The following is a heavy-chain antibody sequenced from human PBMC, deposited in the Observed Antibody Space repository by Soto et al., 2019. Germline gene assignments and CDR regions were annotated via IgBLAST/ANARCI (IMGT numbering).Heavy chain of an antibody. CDR1: GFIFENFG. V-gene: IGHV3-23*01. D-gene: IGHD1-26*01. CDR2: ISGSGFKK. J-gene: IGHJ5*02. CDR3: AKNQGVELVPLATVDWFDP. Sequence: PWGSLILSCAASGFIFENFGMSWVRQAPGKGLEWISSISGSGFKKYYADYVKGRFTISRDDSKSTVYLELNNLSAEDTAVYHCAKNQGVELVPLATVDWFDPWGQGSVVTVSS.